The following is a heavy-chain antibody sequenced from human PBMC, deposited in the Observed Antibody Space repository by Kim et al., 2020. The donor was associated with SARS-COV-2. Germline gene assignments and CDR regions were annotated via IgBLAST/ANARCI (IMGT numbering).Heavy chain of an antibody. V-gene: IGHV3-30*02. D-gene: IGHD3-10*01. CDR2: IGYDGNKK. Sequence: GGSLRLSCAASGFTFSSYGMHWVRQAPGKGLEWVAFIGYDGNKKYYGDYVKGRFTISRDNSKNTLYLQINSLIAEDTAVYYCTRAVYGSGSYCFDSCGQGTLVTVSS. J-gene: IGHJ4*02. CDR1: GFTFSSYG. CDR3: TRAVYGSGSYCFDS.